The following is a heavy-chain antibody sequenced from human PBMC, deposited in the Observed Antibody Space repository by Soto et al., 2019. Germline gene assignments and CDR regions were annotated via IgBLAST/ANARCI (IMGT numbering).Heavy chain of an antibody. CDR3: ARLRGSYFSYFDY. V-gene: IGHV1-2*02. Sequence: GASGKVSCNASGYTFTGYYMHWVRQAPGQGLEWMGWINPNSGGTNYAQKFQGRVTMTRDTSISTAYMELSRLRSDDTAVYYCARLRGSYFSYFDYCGQGPLFTVS. J-gene: IGHJ4*02. CDR2: INPNSGGT. CDR1: GYTFTGYY. D-gene: IGHD1-26*01.